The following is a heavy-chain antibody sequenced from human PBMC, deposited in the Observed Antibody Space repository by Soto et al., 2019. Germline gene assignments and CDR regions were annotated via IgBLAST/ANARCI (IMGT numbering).Heavy chain of an antibody. CDR2: IIPILEAT. V-gene: IGHV1-69*01. CDR3: ATSYCGNECQPNRAFYYFGWDV. Sequence: QVQLVQSGAEVRKPGSSMKVSCRASGGTFSDLTVTWVRQAPGQGLEWMGGIIPILEATKYAQTFQDRVTFTADESTSTVFMELSSIRSEDTAVYFCATSYCGNECQPNRAFYYFGWDVWGQGTTVTVSS. CDR1: GGTFSDLT. J-gene: IGHJ6*02. D-gene: IGHD2-21*01.